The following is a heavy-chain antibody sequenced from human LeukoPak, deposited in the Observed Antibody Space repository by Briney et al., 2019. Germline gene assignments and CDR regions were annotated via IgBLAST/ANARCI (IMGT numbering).Heavy chain of an antibody. D-gene: IGHD2-15*01. Sequence: SVKVSCKASGGTFSSYAISWVRQAPGQGLEWMGGIIPIFGTANYAQKFQGRVTITADDSTSTAYMELSSLRSEDTAVYYCARGAGGYCSGGSCYGPFDYWGQGTLVTVSS. CDR1: GGTFSSYA. J-gene: IGHJ4*02. V-gene: IGHV1-69*13. CDR2: IIPIFGTA. CDR3: ARGAGGYCSGGSCYGPFDY.